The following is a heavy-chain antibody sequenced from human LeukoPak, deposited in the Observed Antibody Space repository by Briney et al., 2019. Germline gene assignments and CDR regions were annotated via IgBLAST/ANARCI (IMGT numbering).Heavy chain of an antibody. D-gene: IGHD1-26*01. CDR3: ARDQGSSGSYGMDV. CDR1: GDSISSSTYY. J-gene: IGHJ6*02. V-gene: IGHV4-39*02. CDR2: ISHTGTT. Sequence: SETLSLTCIVSGDSISSSTYYWAWIRQPPGKGLEWIGSISHTGTTYYKPSLKSQVTISVDASKSQFSLRLNSVTPEDTAVYYCARDQGSSGSYGMDVWGQGTTVTVSS.